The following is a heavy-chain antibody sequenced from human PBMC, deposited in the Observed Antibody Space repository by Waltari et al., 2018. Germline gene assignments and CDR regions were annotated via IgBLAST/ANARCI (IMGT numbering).Heavy chain of an antibody. V-gene: IGHV1-3*01. Sequence: QVQLVQSGAEVKKPGASVKVSCKASGYTFTSYAMHWVRQAPGQRLEWMGWINAGNGNTKYSQKFQGRVTITRDTSASTAYMELSSLRSEDTAVYYCAREQGGLGAFDIWGQGTMVTVSS. CDR2: INAGNGNT. D-gene: IGHD5-12*01. J-gene: IGHJ3*02. CDR3: AREQGGLGAFDI. CDR1: GYTFTSYA.